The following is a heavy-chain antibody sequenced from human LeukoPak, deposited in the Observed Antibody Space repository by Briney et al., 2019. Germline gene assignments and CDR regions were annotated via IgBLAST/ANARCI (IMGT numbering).Heavy chain of an antibody. CDR2: ISSSSSYI. Sequence: KPGGSLRLSCAASGFTFSSYSMNWVRQAPGKGLEWVSSISSSSSYIYYADSVKGRFTISRDNAKNSLYLQMNSLRAEDTAVYYCARDLGLDRTTVTYYFDYWGQGTLVTVSS. CDR3: ARDLGLDRTTVTYYFDY. CDR1: GFTFSSYS. D-gene: IGHD4-17*01. J-gene: IGHJ4*02. V-gene: IGHV3-21*01.